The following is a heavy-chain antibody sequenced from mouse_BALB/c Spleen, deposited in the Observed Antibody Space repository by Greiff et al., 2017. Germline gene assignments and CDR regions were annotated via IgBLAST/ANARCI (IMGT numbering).Heavy chain of an antibody. Sequence: EVKLVESGPSLVKPSQTLSLTCSVTGDSITSGYWNWIRKFPGNKLEYMGYISYSGSTYYNPSLKSRISITRDTSKNQYYLQLNSVTTEDTATYYCAEGDDSSGAMDYWGQGTSVTVSS. CDR2: ISYSGST. CDR3: AEGDDSSGAMDY. J-gene: IGHJ4*01. D-gene: IGHD2-4*01. V-gene: IGHV3-8*02. CDR1: GDSITSGY.